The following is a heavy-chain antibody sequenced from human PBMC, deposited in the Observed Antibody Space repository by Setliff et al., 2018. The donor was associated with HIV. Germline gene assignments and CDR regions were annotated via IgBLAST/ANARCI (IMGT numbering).Heavy chain of an antibody. D-gene: IGHD1-1*01. CDR3: ARLEPNYYYYYMDV. J-gene: IGHJ6*03. CDR2: IYSTGNT. CDR1: GGSMTGQY. Sequence: PSETLSLTCTVSGGSMTGQYWSWIRQPPGKGLEWIGYIYSTGNTYYSPSLKSRVTISIDTSKNQFSLKLTSVTAADTAVYYCARLEPNYYYYYMDVWGKGTTGTVS. V-gene: IGHV4-59*11.